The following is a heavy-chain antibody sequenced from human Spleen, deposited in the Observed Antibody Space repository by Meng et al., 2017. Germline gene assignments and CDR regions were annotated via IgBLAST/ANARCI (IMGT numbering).Heavy chain of an antibody. Sequence: QPQLSESGPGLVKPSESLFLTCTVSGGSINIPGYYWGWIRQPPGKGLEWIGSIGHSGITYYTPSLKSRVTVSIDTSKSQFSLKLTSVTAADTAVYYCVRSSGWVRTGFDPWGQGTLVTVSS. V-gene: IGHV4-39*01. CDR1: GGSINIPGYY. CDR3: VRSSGWVRTGFDP. D-gene: IGHD6-19*01. J-gene: IGHJ5*02. CDR2: IGHSGIT.